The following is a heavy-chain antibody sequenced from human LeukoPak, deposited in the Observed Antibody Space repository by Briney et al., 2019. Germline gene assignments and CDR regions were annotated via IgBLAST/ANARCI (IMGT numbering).Heavy chain of an antibody. CDR3: ARTYDSSGYYYYYMDV. V-gene: IGHV1-46*01. D-gene: IGHD3-22*01. Sequence: ASVTVSCKASGYTFTSYYMHWVRQAPGQGLEWMGISNPSGGSTSYAQKLQGRVTMTRDMSTSTVYMELSSLRSEDTAVYYCARTYDSSGYYYYYMDVWGKGTTVTVSS. CDR1: GYTFTSYY. J-gene: IGHJ6*03. CDR2: SNPSGGST.